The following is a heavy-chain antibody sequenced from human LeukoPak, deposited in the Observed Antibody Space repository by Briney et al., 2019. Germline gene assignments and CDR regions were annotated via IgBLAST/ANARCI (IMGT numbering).Heavy chain of an antibody. CDR2: ISYDGSNK. CDR3: ARGSSGWFPFDY. CDR1: GFTFSRHG. D-gene: IGHD6-19*01. Sequence: GGSLRLSCAPSGFTFSRHGMHWVRQAPGKGLEWVAVISYDGSNKYYADSVKGRFTISRDNSKNTLYLQMNSLRAEDTAVYYCARGSSGWFPFDYWGQGTLVTVSS. V-gene: IGHV3-30*03. J-gene: IGHJ4*02.